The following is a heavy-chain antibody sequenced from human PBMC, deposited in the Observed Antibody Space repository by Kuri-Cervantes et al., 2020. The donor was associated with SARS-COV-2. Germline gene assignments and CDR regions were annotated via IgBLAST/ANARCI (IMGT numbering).Heavy chain of an antibody. Sequence: SETLSLTCAVFGGSFSGYYWSWIRQSPGKGLEWIGKINHSGSTNHNPSLSSRVTISVDMSKNQFSLRLSSVTAADTAMYYCARGREGVVPATILGLGYFLYFSMDVWGKGTSVTVSS. D-gene: IGHD2-2*01. CDR3: ARGREGVVPATILGLGYFLYFSMDV. V-gene: IGHV4-34*01. J-gene: IGHJ6*03. CDR1: GGSFSGYY. CDR2: INHSGST.